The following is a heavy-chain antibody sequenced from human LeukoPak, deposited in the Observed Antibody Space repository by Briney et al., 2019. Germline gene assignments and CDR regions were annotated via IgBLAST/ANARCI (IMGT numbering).Heavy chain of an antibody. J-gene: IGHJ5*02. CDR1: GFSLTTSGVG. CDR2: IYWDDDK. V-gene: IGHV2-5*02. D-gene: IGHD3-3*01. Sequence: KESGPTLVKPTQTLTLTCTFSGFSLTTSGVGVGWIRQPPGKALEWLALIYWDDDKRYSPSLESRLIITKDTSKNQVVLTMTNMDPVDTATYYCAQWRRNWFDPWGQGTLVTVSS. CDR3: AQWRRNWFDP.